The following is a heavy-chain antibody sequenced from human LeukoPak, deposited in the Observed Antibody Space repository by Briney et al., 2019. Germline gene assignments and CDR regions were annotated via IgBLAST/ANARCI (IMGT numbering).Heavy chain of an antibody. Sequence: SETLSLTCTVSGYSISSGYYWGWIRQPPGKGLEWIGSMYHSGSTYYKPSLKSRVTISLDTSKNQFSLKLRSVTAADTAVYYCARGQARLAWFDPWGRGTLVTVSS. J-gene: IGHJ5*02. V-gene: IGHV4-38-2*02. CDR2: MYHSGST. CDR3: ARGQARLAWFDP. D-gene: IGHD6-19*01. CDR1: GYSISSGYY.